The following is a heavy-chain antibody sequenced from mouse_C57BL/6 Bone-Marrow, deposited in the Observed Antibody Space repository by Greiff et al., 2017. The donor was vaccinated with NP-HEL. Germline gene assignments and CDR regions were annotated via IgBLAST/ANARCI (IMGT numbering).Heavy chain of an antibody. CDR1: GFNIKDDY. CDR3: TSYGSSPWFAY. V-gene: IGHV14-4*01. CDR2: IDPENGDT. Sequence: FQLQQSGAELVRPGASVKLSCTASGFNIKDDYMHWVKQRPEQGLEWIGWIDPENGDTEYASKFQGKATITADTSSNTAYLQLSSLTSEDTAVYYCTSYGSSPWFAYWGQGTLVTVSA. D-gene: IGHD1-1*01. J-gene: IGHJ3*01.